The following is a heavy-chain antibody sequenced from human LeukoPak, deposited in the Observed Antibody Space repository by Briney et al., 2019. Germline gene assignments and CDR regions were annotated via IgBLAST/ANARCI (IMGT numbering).Heavy chain of an antibody. CDR2: INPNSRGT. Sequence: ASVKVSCKASGYTFTGYYMHWVRQAPGQGLEWMGWINPNSRGTNYAQKFQGRVTMTRETSISTAYMELSRLRTDDTAVYYCARGRTVTTFRDAFDIWGQGTMVTVSS. D-gene: IGHD4-17*01. CDR3: ARGRTVTTFRDAFDI. V-gene: IGHV1-2*02. CDR1: GYTFTGYY. J-gene: IGHJ3*02.